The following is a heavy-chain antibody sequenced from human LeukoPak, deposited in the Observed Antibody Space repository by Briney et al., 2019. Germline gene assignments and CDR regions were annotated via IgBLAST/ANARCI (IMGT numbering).Heavy chain of an antibody. D-gene: IGHD6-19*01. J-gene: IGHJ4*02. Sequence: RPGGSLRLSCAASGFTFSSYAMSWVRQAPGKGLEWVSAISGSGGSTHYADSVKGRFTISRDNSKNTLYLQMNSLRAEDTAVYYCATQKEGWLVTTGSYWGQGTLVTVSS. CDR2: ISGSGGST. V-gene: IGHV3-23*01. CDR3: ATQKEGWLVTTGSY. CDR1: GFTFSSYA.